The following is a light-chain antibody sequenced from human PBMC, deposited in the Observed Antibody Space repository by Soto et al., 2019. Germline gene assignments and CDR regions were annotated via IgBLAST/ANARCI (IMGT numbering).Light chain of an antibody. CDR2: DAS. CDR1: QSVSSY. CDR3: QQRSNWPPSIT. J-gene: IGKJ5*01. Sequence: EVVLTQSPATLSLSPGERATLSCRASQSVSSYLAWYQQKPGQTPRLLIYDASNRATGIPARFSGSGSGTDFTLTITSLEPEDFAVYVCQQRSNWPPSITFGQGTRLEIK. V-gene: IGKV3-11*01.